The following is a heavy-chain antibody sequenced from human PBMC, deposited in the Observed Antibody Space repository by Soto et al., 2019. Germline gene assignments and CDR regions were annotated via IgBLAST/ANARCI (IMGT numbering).Heavy chain of an antibody. Sequence: ETLSLTCTVSGGSVSSGSYYWSWIRQPPGKGLEWIGYIYYSGSTNYNPSLKGRVTISVDTSKNQFSLKLSFVTAADTAVYYCARGIEGWYQGRYYYGMDVWGQGTTVTVSS. D-gene: IGHD6-19*01. CDR1: GGSVSSGSYY. CDR2: IYYSGST. J-gene: IGHJ6*02. V-gene: IGHV4-61*01. CDR3: ARGIEGWYQGRYYYGMDV.